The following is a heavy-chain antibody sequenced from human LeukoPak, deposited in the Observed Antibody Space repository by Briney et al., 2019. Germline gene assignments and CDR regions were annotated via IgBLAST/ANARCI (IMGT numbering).Heavy chain of an antibody. CDR3: ARGPIRLGELSSYFDY. CDR1: GGTFSSYA. CDR2: ITPIFGTA. V-gene: IGHV1-69*01. D-gene: IGHD3-16*02. J-gene: IGHJ4*02. Sequence: GSSVKVSCKASGGTFSSYAISWVRQAPGQGLEWMGGITPIFGTANYAQKFQGRVTITADESTSTAYMELSSLRSEDTAVYYCARGPIRLGELSSYFDYWGQGTLVTVSS.